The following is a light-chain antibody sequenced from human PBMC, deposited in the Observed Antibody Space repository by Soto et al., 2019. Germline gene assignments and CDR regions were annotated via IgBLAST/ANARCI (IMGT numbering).Light chain of an antibody. CDR3: QQVHSFSPT. J-gene: IGKJ1*01. V-gene: IGKV1-5*03. Sequence: DIQMTQSPSTLSASVGDRVTITCRASQRISSWLAWYQQKPGKAPKLLIYKASSLASGVPSRFSGSGSGTEFTLTISSRQPDEFATYYCQQVHSFSPTFGQGTKVEI. CDR1: QRISSW. CDR2: KAS.